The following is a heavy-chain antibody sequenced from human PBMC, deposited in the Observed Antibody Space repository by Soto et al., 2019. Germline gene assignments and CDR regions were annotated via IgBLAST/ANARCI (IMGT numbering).Heavy chain of an antibody. V-gene: IGHV3-7*01. D-gene: IGHD6-19*01. CDR3: ARDGVAAGLYLDN. Sequence: GGSLRLSCAASGFVFRSYWMSWVRQAPGKGLEWVANVNQDGSEKYYVDSVRGRFIISRDNAENSLYLQMNSLRAEDTALYYCARDGVAAGLYLDNWGQGTLVTVSS. CDR2: VNQDGSEK. J-gene: IGHJ4*02. CDR1: GFVFRSYW.